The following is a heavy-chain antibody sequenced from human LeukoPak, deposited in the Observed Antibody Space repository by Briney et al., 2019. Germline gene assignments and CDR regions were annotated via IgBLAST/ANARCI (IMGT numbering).Heavy chain of an antibody. Sequence: SETLSLTCAVSGASLSSTNWWNWVRQPPGKGLEWLGELYHRGSTNYNPSLKSRVTMSVDKSKNQFSLKLSSVTAADTAVYFCARENTVTTTFEYWGQGILVTVSS. CDR1: GASLSSTNW. CDR3: ARENTVTTTFEY. J-gene: IGHJ4*02. CDR2: LYHRGST. D-gene: IGHD4-17*01. V-gene: IGHV4-4*02.